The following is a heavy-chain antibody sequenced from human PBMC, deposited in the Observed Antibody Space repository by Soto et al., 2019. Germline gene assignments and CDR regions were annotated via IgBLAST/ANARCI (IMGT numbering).Heavy chain of an antibody. V-gene: IGHV3-48*02. Sequence: PGGSLRLSCAASGITFSNYNMNWVRQAPGKGLEWVSYISSSSTTIYYADSVKGRFTISRATAKNSLYLQMNSLRDEDTAEYYCARVMWAAEYWHFDLWGRGTLVTVSS. D-gene: IGHD1-26*01. CDR2: ISSSSTTI. CDR1: GITFSNYN. CDR3: ARVMWAAEYWHFDL. J-gene: IGHJ2*01.